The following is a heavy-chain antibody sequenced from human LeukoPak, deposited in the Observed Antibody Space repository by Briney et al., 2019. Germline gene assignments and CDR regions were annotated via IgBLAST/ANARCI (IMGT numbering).Heavy chain of an antibody. CDR1: GFTFSDYY. CDR3: ARERVLRV. J-gene: IGHJ4*02. CDR2: ISSSSSYT. Sequence: GGSLRLSCAASGFTFSDYYMTWIRQAPGKGLEWVSYISSSSSYTNYAASVRGRFTVSRDNAKNSLCLQMNSLRAEDTAVYYCARERVLRVWGQGTLVTVSS. D-gene: IGHD3-16*01. V-gene: IGHV3-11*05.